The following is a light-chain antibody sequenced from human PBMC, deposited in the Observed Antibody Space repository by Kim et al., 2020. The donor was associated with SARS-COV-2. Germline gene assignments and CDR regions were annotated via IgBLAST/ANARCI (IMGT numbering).Light chain of an antibody. CDR1: SFNIGNNY. CDR3: GTWDSSLTLVV. Sequence: QSVLTQPPSVSAAPGQKVTISCSGSSFNIGNNYVSWYQQLPGTAPKLLIYDNNKRPSGIPDRFSGSKSGTSATLGITGLQTGDEADYYCGTWDSSLTLVVFGGGTQLTVL. J-gene: IGLJ2*01. V-gene: IGLV1-51*01. CDR2: DNN.